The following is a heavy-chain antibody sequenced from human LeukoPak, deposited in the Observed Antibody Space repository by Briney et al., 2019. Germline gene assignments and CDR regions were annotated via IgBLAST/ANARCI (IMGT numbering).Heavy chain of an antibody. J-gene: IGHJ4*02. CDR1: GFTFSSYS. CDR3: ARVGCSSTSCHLLD. D-gene: IGHD2-2*01. CDR2: ISSSSSYI. Sequence: GGSPRLSCAASGFTFSSYSMNWVRQAPGKGLEWVSSISSSSSYIYYADSVKGRFTISRDNAKNSLYLQMNSLRAEDTAVYYCARVGCSSTSCHLLDWGQGTLVTVSS. V-gene: IGHV3-21*01.